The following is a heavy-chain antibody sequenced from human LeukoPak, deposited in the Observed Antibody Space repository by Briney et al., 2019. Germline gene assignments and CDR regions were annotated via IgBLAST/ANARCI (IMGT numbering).Heavy chain of an antibody. Sequence: PGGSLRLSCAASGFTFSDYYMSWIRQVPGKGLEWVSYISSGGTTKYYTDSVKGRFTISRDNAKNSLYLQMNSLRAEDTALYYCAKDIYRSSSWYLGFDYWGQGTLVTVSS. D-gene: IGHD6-13*01. CDR2: ISSGGTTK. V-gene: IGHV3-11*01. CDR3: AKDIYRSSSWYLGFDY. J-gene: IGHJ4*02. CDR1: GFTFSDYY.